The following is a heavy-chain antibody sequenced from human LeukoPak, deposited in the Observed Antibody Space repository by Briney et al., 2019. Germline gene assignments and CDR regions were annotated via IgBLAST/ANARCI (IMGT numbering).Heavy chain of an antibody. CDR1: GFTFSSYW. D-gene: IGHD3-10*01. CDR2: IKQDGSEK. J-gene: IGHJ6*02. CDR3: ARKMYYFGSGSYYLGYYYYYGMDV. Sequence: GGSLRLSCAASGFTFSSYWMSWVRQAPGKGLEWVANIKQDGSEKYYVDSVKGRFTISRDNAKNSLYLQMNSLRAEDTAVYYCARKMYYFGSGSYYLGYYYYYGMDVWGQGTTVTVS. V-gene: IGHV3-7*01.